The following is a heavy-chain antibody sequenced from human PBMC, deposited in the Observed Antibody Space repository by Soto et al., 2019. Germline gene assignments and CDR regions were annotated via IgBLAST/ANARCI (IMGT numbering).Heavy chain of an antibody. V-gene: IGHV4-31*03. CDR2: IYYSGST. Sequence: QVQLQESGPGLVKPSQTLSLTCTVSGGSISSGGYYWSWIRQHPGKGLEWIGYIYYSGSTYYNPSLKSRVXXSXDXSKNQFSLKLSSVTAADTAVYYCARGGPDYGDSESYWGQGTLVTVSS. D-gene: IGHD4-17*01. J-gene: IGHJ4*02. CDR1: GGSISSGGYY. CDR3: ARGGPDYGDSESY.